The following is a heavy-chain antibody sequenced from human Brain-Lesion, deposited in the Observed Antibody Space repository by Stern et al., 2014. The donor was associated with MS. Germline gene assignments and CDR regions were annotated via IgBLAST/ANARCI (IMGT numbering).Heavy chain of an antibody. CDR2: IYYIGSN. CDR1: GDSLSSGDNY. D-gene: IGHD3-22*01. V-gene: IGHV4-30-4*01. CDR3: ARGESSRYYYYFDD. Sequence: VQLVESGPGLVKPSQTLSLTCTVSGDSLSSGDNYWSWIRPAPGKGLVWIGYIYYIGSNFYNTYLKRRVSIYVDTSHKQFLLILSSVTAADTAVYYCARGESSRYYYYFDDWGQGTLVTVSS. J-gene: IGHJ4*02.